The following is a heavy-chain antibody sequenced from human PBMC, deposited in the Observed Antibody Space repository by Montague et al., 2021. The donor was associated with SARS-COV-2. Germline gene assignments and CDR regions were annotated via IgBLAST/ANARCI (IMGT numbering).Heavy chain of an antibody. CDR3: AMRGGALDAFDI. D-gene: IGHD4-17*01. CDR2: NNYSGST. Sequence: SETLSLTCTVSGGSIRTSSYYWGWIRQPPGKGLDWIGSNNYSGSTYYNPSLKSRVTISVDTSKNQFSLKLSSVTAADTAVYYCAMRGGALDAFDIWGQGTMVIVSS. CDR1: GGSIRTSSYY. J-gene: IGHJ3*02. V-gene: IGHV4-39*01.